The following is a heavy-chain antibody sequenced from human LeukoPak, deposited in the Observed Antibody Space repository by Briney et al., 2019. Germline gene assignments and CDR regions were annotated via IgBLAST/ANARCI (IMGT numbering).Heavy chain of an antibody. CDR3: AREQLSGYYENDAFDI. J-gene: IGHJ3*02. CDR1: GYTFTSYY. V-gene: IGHV1-46*01. CDR2: INPSGGST. D-gene: IGHD3-3*01. Sequence: PGGSLRLSCTASGYTFTSYYMHWVRQAPGQGLEWMGIINPSGGSTSYAQKFQGRVTMTRDMSTSTVYMELSSLRSEDTAVYYCAREQLSGYYENDAFDIWGQGTMVTVSS.